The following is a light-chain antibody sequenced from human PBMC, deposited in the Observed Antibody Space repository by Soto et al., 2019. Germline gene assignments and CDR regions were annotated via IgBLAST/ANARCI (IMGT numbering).Light chain of an antibody. V-gene: IGLV2-23*02. CDR3: CSYAGSSTFGVV. Sequence: QSVLTQPASVSGSPGQSITISCTGTSSDVGSYKLVSWYQQHPGKAPKLMIYEVSQRPSGVSNRFSGSKSGNTASLTISGLQAEDEADYYCCSYAGSSTFGVVFGGGTQLTV. CDR1: SSDVGSYKL. CDR2: EVS. J-gene: IGLJ2*01.